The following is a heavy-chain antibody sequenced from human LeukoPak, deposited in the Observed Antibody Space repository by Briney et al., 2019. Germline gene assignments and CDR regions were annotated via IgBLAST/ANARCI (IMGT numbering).Heavy chain of an antibody. Sequence: PGGSLRLSCAASGFTVSSNYMSWVRQAPGKGLEWVSVIYSGGSTYYADSVKGRFTISRDNPKNTLYLQMNSLRAEDTAVYYCARGGRGSTVTTGYFDYWGQGTLVTVSS. CDR3: ARGGRGSTVTTGYFDY. CDR1: GFTVSSNY. J-gene: IGHJ4*02. CDR2: IYSGGST. V-gene: IGHV3-53*01. D-gene: IGHD4-17*01.